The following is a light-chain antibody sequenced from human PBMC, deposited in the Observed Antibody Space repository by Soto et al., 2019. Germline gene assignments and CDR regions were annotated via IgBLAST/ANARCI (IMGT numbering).Light chain of an antibody. Sequence: QSLLTQPRSVSGSPGQSVTISCTGTSSDIGGYNYVSWYQQHPGKAPKLMIYDVSKRPSGVPDRFSGSKSGNTASLTISGLQAEDEADYYCCSHVGSYTYVFGTGTKVTVL. J-gene: IGLJ1*01. CDR2: DVS. CDR3: CSHVGSYTYV. V-gene: IGLV2-11*01. CDR1: SSDIGGYNY.